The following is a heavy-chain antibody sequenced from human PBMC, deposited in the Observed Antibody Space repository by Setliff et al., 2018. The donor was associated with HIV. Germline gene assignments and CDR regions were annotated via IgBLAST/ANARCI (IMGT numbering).Heavy chain of an antibody. CDR2: ISRSGSKI. J-gene: IGHJ5*02. CDR1: GFSFSSYN. CDR3: ARDFGGYCSSMSCPGLFDP. D-gene: IGHD2-2*01. Sequence: GGSLRLSCAASGFSFSSYNMNWVRQAPGKGLEWVSYISRSGSKIQYADSVKGRFTISRDNSKNTLYLQMNSLRAEDTAVYYCARDFGGYCSSMSCPGLFDPWGQGTLVTVSS. V-gene: IGHV3-21*04.